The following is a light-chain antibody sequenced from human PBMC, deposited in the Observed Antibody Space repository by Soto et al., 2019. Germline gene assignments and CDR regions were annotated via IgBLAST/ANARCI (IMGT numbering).Light chain of an antibody. CDR3: HQYNNWPPFT. CDR2: DAS. J-gene: IGKJ3*01. CDR1: QNVSSD. Sequence: EIVMTQSPATLSVSPGERATLSCRASQNVSSDLAWYQQKPGQAPRLLIYDASTRATGVPAMFSGSGSGTEFTLTISSLQTEDFAVYYCHQYNNWPPFTFGPGTKVDIK. V-gene: IGKV3-15*01.